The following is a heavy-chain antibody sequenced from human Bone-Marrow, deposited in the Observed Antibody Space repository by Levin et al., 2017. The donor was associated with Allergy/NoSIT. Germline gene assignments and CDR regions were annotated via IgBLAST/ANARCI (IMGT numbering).Heavy chain of an antibody. D-gene: IGHD1-26*01. V-gene: IGHV4-31*03. Sequence: SQTLSLTCTVSGGSISTGGHYWTWIRQHPGKGLEWIGYIFHSGSTYYNPSLKSRATISVDTSKNQFSLKLNSVTAADTALYYCARDRIVGRSKYYGMDVWGQGTTVTV. CDR3: ARDRIVGRSKYYGMDV. CDR2: IFHSGST. J-gene: IGHJ6*02. CDR1: GGSISTGGHY.